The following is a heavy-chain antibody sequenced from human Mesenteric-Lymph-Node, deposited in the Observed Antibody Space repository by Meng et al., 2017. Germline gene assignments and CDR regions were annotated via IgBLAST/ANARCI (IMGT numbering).Heavy chain of an antibody. CDR1: GGTFSSYA. D-gene: IGHD1-26*01. V-gene: IGHV1-69*05. J-gene: IGHJ4*02. Sequence: SVKVSCKASGGTFSSYAISWVRQAPGQGLEWMGGIIPIFGTANYAQKFQGRVTITRNTSISTAYMELSSLRSEDTAVYYCARDRELSSFDYWGQGTLVTVSS. CDR3: ARDRELSSFDY. CDR2: IIPIFGTA.